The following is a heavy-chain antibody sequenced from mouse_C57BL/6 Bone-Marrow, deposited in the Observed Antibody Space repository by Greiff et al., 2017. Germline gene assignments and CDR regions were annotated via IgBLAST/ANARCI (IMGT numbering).Heavy chain of an antibody. Sequence: EVHLVESGPELVKPGASVKMSCKASGYTFTDYNMHWVKQSHGKSLEWIGYINPNNGGTSYNQKFKGKATLTVNKSSSTAYMELRSLTSEDSAVYYCAIDRSSGPLAMDYWGQGTSVTVSS. J-gene: IGHJ4*01. V-gene: IGHV1-22*01. CDR3: AIDRSSGPLAMDY. CDR2: INPNNGGT. D-gene: IGHD3-2*02. CDR1: GYTFTDYN.